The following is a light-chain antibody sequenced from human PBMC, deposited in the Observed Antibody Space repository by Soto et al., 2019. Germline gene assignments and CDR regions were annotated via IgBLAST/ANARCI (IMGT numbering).Light chain of an antibody. CDR1: NIGSKS. Sequence: SYELAQPPSVSVAPGQTARITCGGSNIGSKSVHWYQQKPGQAPVLVVYDDSDRPSGIPERFSGSNSGNTATLTISRVEAGDEADYYCQVCDSSSGHVVFGGGTKLTVL. CDR2: DDS. V-gene: IGLV3-21*02. J-gene: IGLJ2*01. CDR3: QVCDSSSGHVV.